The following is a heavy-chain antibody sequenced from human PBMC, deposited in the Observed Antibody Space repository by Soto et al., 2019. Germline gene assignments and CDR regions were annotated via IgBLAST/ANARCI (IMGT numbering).Heavy chain of an antibody. J-gene: IGHJ6*02. CDR3: ARGGSGGSCYFPCYYYYGMDV. V-gene: IGHV1-2*02. D-gene: IGHD2-15*01. CDR2: INPNSGGT. CDR1: GYTFTGYY. Sequence: ASVKVSFKASGYTFTGYYMHWLRQAPGQGLEWMGWINPNSGGTNYAQKFQGRVTMTRDTSISTAYMELSRLRSDDTAVYYCARGGSGGSCYFPCYYYYGMDVWGQGTTVTVSS.